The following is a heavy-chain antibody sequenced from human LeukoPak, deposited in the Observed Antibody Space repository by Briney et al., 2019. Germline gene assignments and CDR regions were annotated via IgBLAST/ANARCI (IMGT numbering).Heavy chain of an antibody. CDR2: IYYSGST. V-gene: IGHV4-39*01. CDR1: GGSISSSSYY. CDR3: AKAPGMIVVVTLYYFDY. Sequence: SETLSLTCTVSGGSISSSSYYWGWIRQPPGKGLEWIGSIYYSGSTYYNPSLKSRVTISVDTSKNQFSLKLSSVTAADTAVYYCAKAPGMIVVVTLYYFDYWGQGTLVTVSS. D-gene: IGHD3-22*01. J-gene: IGHJ4*02.